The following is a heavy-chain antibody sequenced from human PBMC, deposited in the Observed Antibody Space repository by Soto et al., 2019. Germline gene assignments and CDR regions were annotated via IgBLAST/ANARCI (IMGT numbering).Heavy chain of an antibody. CDR2: ICYSGST. CDR3: ARDRAKWKDYYYYGMDV. D-gene: IGHD1-20*01. V-gene: IGHV4-30-4*01. CDR1: GGSISSGDDF. J-gene: IGHJ6*02. Sequence: QVQLQESGPGLVKPSQTLSLTCTVSGGSISSGDDFWTWIRQPPGKGLEWIGYICYSGSTYYNPSLKSRLTMSVDTSKIQFSLKLSSVTAADTAVYYCARDRAKWKDYYYYGMDVWGQGTTVTVSS.